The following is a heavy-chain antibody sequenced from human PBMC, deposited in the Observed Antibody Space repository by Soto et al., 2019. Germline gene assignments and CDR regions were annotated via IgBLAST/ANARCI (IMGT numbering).Heavy chain of an antibody. D-gene: IGHD1-26*01. CDR1: GFTFSSYG. V-gene: IGHV3-33*08. CDR2: IWHDGSNK. J-gene: IGHJ4*02. Sequence: PGGPMRLSFAASGFTFSSYGIHWVRQAPGTVLEWVAVIWHDGSNKYYADSVKGRFTITRHNSKNTLYLQMNSLRAEDTAVDNCTRARKWELPPFDYWGPGPLVTVS. CDR3: TRARKWELPPFDY.